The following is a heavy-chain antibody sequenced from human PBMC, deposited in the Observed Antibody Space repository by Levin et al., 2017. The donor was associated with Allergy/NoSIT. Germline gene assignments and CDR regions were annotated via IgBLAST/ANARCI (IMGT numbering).Heavy chain of an antibody. CDR3: ATGSNSYDSSDFDC. D-gene: IGHD3-22*01. J-gene: IGHJ4*02. V-gene: IGHV3-15*01. Sequence: PGGSLKISCAASGFTFSNAWMSWVRQGPGKGLEWLGRIRRNTDGGATDYAAPVKGRFTISRDDSKNTLYLQMNSLKTEDTAVYYCATGSNSYDSSDFDCWGQGTLVTVSS. CDR1: GFTFSNAW. CDR2: IRRNTDGGAT.